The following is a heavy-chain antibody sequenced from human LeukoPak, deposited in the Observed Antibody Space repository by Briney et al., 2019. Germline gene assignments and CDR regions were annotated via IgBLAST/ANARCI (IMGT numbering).Heavy chain of an antibody. Sequence: PGGSLRLSCAASGFTFSSYWMHWVRQTPGKGLVWVSRINSDGSSTSYADSVKGRFTISRDYAKNTLFLQMNSLRAEDTAVYYCARNSAMEQWLPLDYWGQGTLVTVSS. CDR1: GFTFSSYW. V-gene: IGHV3-74*01. D-gene: IGHD6-19*01. CDR3: ARNSAMEQWLPLDY. CDR2: INSDGSST. J-gene: IGHJ4*02.